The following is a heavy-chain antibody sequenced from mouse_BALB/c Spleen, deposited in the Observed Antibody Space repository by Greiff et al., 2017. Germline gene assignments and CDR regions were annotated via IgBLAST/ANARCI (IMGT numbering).Heavy chain of an antibody. CDR2: ISYSGST. V-gene: IGHV3-2*02. CDR1: GYSITSDYA. CDR3: ARRIYYYGSSYGDWYFDV. Sequence: VQLQQSGPGLVKPSQSLSLTCTVTGYSITSDYAWNWIRQFPGNKLEWMGYISYSGSTSYNPSLKNRISITRDTSKNQFFLKLNSVTTEDTATYYCARRIYYYGSSYGDWYFDVWGAGTTVTVSS. D-gene: IGHD1-1*01. J-gene: IGHJ1*01.